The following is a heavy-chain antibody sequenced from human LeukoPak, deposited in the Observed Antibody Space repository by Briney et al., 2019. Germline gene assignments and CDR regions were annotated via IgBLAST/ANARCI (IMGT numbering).Heavy chain of an antibody. CDR1: GFTFDDYA. Sequence: PGRSLRLSCAASGFTFDDYAMNWVRHAPGKGLEWVSGISWNSGSIVYADSVKGRFTISRDNAKNSLYLHMNSLRAEDTALYYCAKDVGDPYGSGSYYYNHNYFDYWGQGALVTVSS. J-gene: IGHJ4*02. CDR2: ISWNSGSI. CDR3: AKDVGDPYGSGSYYYNHNYFDY. V-gene: IGHV3-9*01. D-gene: IGHD3-10*01.